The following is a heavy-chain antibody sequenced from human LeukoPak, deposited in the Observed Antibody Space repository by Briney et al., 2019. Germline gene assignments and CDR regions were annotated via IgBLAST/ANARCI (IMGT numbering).Heavy chain of an antibody. V-gene: IGHV4-4*09. CDR2: IYTSGST. Sequence: SETLSLTCTVSGGSISSYYWSWIRQPPGKGLEWIGYIYTSGSTNYNPSLKSRVTISVDTSKNQFSLKLSSVTAADTAVYYCARHSSGQFFDYWGQGTLVTVSS. CDR3: ARHSSGQFFDY. D-gene: IGHD6-25*01. J-gene: IGHJ4*02. CDR1: GGSISSYY.